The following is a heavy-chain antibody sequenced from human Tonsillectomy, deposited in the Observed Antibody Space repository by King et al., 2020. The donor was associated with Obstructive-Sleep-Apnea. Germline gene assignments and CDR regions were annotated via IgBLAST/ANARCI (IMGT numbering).Heavy chain of an antibody. V-gene: IGHV3-23*04. D-gene: IGHD5-18*01. CDR3: AKGRGYNYPNWYFDF. Sequence: VQLVESGGGLVQPGGSLRLSCAASGFTFISYAMSWVRQAPGKGLEWVATISGSGGNTYYADSVKGRFTISRDNSKNTLYLQMNSLRAEDTAVYYCAKGRGYNYPNWYFDFWGRGTLVTVSS. CDR2: ISGSGGNT. CDR1: GFTFISYA. J-gene: IGHJ2*01.